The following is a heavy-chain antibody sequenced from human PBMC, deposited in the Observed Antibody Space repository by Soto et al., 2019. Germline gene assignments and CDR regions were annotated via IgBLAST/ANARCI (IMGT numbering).Heavy chain of an antibody. CDR3: ARDKGGSGWFDY. Sequence: QVQLQESGPGLVKPSETLSLTCTVSGDSSSNYYWSWIRQPPGKGLEWIGYIYYSGSTNYNPSLKSRVTMSVDTSKNQFSLKLSSVTAADTAVYYCARDKGGSGWFDYWGQGTLVTVSS. CDR2: IYYSGST. D-gene: IGHD6-19*01. J-gene: IGHJ4*02. CDR1: GDSSSNYY. V-gene: IGHV4-59*01.